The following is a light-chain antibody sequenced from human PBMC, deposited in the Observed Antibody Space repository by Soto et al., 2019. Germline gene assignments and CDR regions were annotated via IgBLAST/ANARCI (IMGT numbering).Light chain of an antibody. CDR2: EVS. CDR3: SSYPSSSTFV. CDR1: SSDVGSYNR. Sequence: QSALTQPPSVSGSPGQSVTISCTGTSSDVGSYNRVSWYHQPPGTAPKLMISEVSNRPSGVPDRFSGSKSGNTASLTISGLQAEDEGDYYCSSYPSSSTFVFGGGTKLTVL. V-gene: IGLV2-18*02. J-gene: IGLJ2*01.